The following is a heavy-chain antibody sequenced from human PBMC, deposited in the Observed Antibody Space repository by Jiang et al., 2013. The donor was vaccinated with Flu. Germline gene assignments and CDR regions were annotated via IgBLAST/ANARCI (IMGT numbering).Heavy chain of an antibody. CDR2: INLEGDVT. V-gene: IGHV3-74*01. J-gene: IGHJ5*02. CDR3: VRDLTRGTTLTTFWFDP. D-gene: IGHD2/OR15-2a*01. Sequence: VQLVESGGGLVQPGGSLRLSCAASEFPFNMFWMHWVRQAPGKGLVWVARINLEGDVTSYADSVEGRFTISRDNARNTLYLQMNSLRAEDTGLYYCVRDLTRGTTLTTFWFDPWGQGTLVTVSS. CDR1: EFPFNMFW.